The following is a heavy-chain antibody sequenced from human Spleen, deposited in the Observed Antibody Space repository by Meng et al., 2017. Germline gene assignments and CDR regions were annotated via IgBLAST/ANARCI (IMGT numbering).Heavy chain of an antibody. V-gene: IGHV3-15*01. CDR3: MADASTVAPHYYYGMDI. J-gene: IGHJ6*02. D-gene: IGHD4-23*01. Sequence: ETLSLTCAASGFTFSSYEMNWVRQAPGKGLEWVGRIKSKTDGGTTDYAAPVQGRFTISRDDSKNTLYLQMNSLKTEDAAVYYCMADASTVAPHYYYGMDIWGQGTTVTVSS. CDR1: GFTFSSYE. CDR2: IKSKTDGGTT.